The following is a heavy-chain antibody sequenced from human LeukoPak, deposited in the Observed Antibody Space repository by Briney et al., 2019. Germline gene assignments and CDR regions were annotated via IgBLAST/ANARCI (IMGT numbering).Heavy chain of an antibody. Sequence: KPGGSLRLSCAASGFTFSSYWMHWVRQAPGKGLVWLSRINTDGSSPGYADSVKGRFTISRDNAKNTLYLQVNSLRAEGTAVYYCARCSYSGGSCPDYWGQGTLVTVSS. J-gene: IGHJ4*02. D-gene: IGHD2-15*01. CDR2: INTDGSSP. CDR1: GFTFSSYW. V-gene: IGHV3-74*01. CDR3: ARCSYSGGSCPDY.